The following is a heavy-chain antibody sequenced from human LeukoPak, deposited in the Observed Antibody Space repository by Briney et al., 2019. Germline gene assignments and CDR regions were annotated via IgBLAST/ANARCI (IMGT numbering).Heavy chain of an antibody. CDR2: INHSGST. D-gene: IGHD3-10*01. V-gene: IGHV4-34*01. J-gene: IGHJ4*02. Sequence: SETLSLPCAVYGGSFSGYYWSWIRHPPGKGREWIAEINHSGSTKYNPSLKSRVTISVDTSKNQFSLKLTSVAAADTAVYYCAAVPESYYTVYYFNYWGQRTLVTVSS. CDR1: GGSFSGYY. CDR3: AAVPESYYTVYYFNY.